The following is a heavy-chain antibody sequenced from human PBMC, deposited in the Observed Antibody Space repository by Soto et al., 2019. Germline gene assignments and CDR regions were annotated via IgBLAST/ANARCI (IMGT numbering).Heavy chain of an antibody. D-gene: IGHD2-2*02. V-gene: IGHV3-21*01. CDR1: GFTVSSNY. Sequence: GGSLRLSCAASGFTVSSNYMSWVRQAPGKGLEWVSSISSSSSYIYYADSVKGRFTISRDNAKNSLYLQMNSLRAEDTAVYYCAKDHVGIVVVPAAIGSWGQGTLVTVSS. CDR2: ISSSSSYI. CDR3: AKDHVGIVVVPAAIGS. J-gene: IGHJ5*02.